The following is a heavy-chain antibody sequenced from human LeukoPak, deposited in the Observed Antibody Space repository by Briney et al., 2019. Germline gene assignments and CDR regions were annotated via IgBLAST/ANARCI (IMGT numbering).Heavy chain of an antibody. CDR3: ASTYSSSSFITYYYGMDV. Sequence: SVKVSCKASGGTFSSYAISWVRQAPGQGLEWMGGIIPIFGTANYAQKFQGRVTITADESTSTAYMELSSLRSEDTAVYYCASTYSSSSFITYYYGMDVWGQGTTVTVS. CDR2: IIPIFGTA. J-gene: IGHJ6*02. CDR1: GGTFSSYA. D-gene: IGHD6-6*01. V-gene: IGHV1-69*13.